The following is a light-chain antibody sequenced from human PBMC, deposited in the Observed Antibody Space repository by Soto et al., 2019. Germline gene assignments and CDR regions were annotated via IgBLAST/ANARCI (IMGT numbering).Light chain of an antibody. V-gene: IGLV2-23*01. CDR1: SSDVGSYNF. CDR3: CSYAGSSTWV. J-gene: IGLJ1*01. CDR2: EGS. Sequence: QSALTQPASVSGSPGQSITISCTGTSSDVGSYNFVSWYQQHPGKAPQVMIYEGSKRPSGVSNLFSGSKSGTTASLTIAGLQAEDEADYYCCSYAGSSTWVFGTGTKLTVL.